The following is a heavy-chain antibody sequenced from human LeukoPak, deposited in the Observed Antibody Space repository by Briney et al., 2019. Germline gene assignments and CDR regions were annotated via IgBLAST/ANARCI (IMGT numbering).Heavy chain of an antibody. D-gene: IGHD3-16*01. Sequence: SETLSLTCTVSGGSISSYYWSWIRQPPGKGLEWIGYIYDSGGTNYNPSLKSRVTISADTSKNQFSLKLNSLTTADTAVYYCTRGAGWLIDYWGQGILATVSS. V-gene: IGHV4-59*01. CDR3: TRGAGWLIDY. J-gene: IGHJ4*02. CDR2: IYDSGGT. CDR1: GGSISSYY.